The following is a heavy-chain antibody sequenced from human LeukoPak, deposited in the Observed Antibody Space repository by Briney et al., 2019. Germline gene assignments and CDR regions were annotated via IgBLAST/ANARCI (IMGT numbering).Heavy chain of an antibody. CDR2: ISASGGGT. Sequence: GGSLRLSCAASGFTFSIYAMSWVRQAPGKGLEWVSSISASGGGTYYADSVRGRFSVSRDNSKSTVFLQISGLGAEDTAVYYCAKDLRERDGDYLLFDYWGQGTLVTVSS. CDR3: AKDLRERDGDYLLFDY. J-gene: IGHJ4*02. D-gene: IGHD4-17*01. CDR1: GFTFSIYA. V-gene: IGHV3-23*01.